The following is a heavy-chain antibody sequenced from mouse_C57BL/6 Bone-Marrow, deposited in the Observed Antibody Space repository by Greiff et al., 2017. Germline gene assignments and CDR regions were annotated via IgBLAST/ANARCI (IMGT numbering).Heavy chain of an antibody. CDR1: GFTFSSYG. D-gene: IGHD2-3*01. CDR2: ISSGGSYT. V-gene: IGHV5-6*01. CDR3: ADGYPWFAY. J-gene: IGHJ3*01. Sequence: EVKLVESGGDLVKPGGSLKLSCAASGFTFSSYGMSWVRQTPDKRLEWVATISSGGSYTYYPDSVKGRFTISRDNATNTLYLQMSSLKSEDTAMYYCADGYPWFAYWGQGTLVTVSA.